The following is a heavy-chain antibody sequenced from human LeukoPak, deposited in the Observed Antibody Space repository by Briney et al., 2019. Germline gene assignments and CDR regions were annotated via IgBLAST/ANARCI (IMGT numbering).Heavy chain of an antibody. Sequence: SETLSLTCAVSGYSISSGYYWGWIRQPPGKGLGWIGSIYHSGSTYYNPSLKSRVTISVDTSKNQFSLKLSSVTAADTAVYYCAREYCSSTSCYQPDAFDIWGQGTMVTVSS. CDR3: AREYCSSTSCYQPDAFDI. CDR2: IYHSGST. CDR1: GYSISSGYY. J-gene: IGHJ3*02. V-gene: IGHV4-38-2*01. D-gene: IGHD2-2*01.